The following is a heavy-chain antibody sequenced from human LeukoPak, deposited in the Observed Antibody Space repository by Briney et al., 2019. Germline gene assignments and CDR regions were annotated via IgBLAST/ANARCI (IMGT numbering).Heavy chain of an antibody. CDR2: IFYSGST. J-gene: IGHJ5*02. Sequence: SETLSLTCTVSGDSISSSSYYWSWIRQPPGKGLEWIGYIFYSGSTNYNPSLKSRVTISVDTSKNQFSLKLSSVTAADTAVYYCARVFSYPLRAPFDPWGQGTLVTVSS. V-gene: IGHV4-61*01. CDR1: GDSISSSSYY. CDR3: ARVFSYPLRAPFDP. D-gene: IGHD3-3*01.